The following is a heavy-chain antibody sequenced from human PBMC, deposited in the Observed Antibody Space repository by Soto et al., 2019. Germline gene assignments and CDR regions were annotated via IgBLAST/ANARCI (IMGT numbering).Heavy chain of an antibody. D-gene: IGHD2-15*01. J-gene: IGHJ3*02. CDR2: LSGGGGST. CDR1: GFTFSSYA. CDR3: ATSGGSGNDAFDI. V-gene: IGHV3-23*01. Sequence: EVQLLESGGGLVQPGGSLRLSCAASGFTFSSYAMSWVRQAPGKGLEWVSALSGGGGSTYYADSVKGRFTISRDNSKNTLYLQMNNLRAEDTAVYYCATSGGSGNDAFDIWGQGTMVTVPS.